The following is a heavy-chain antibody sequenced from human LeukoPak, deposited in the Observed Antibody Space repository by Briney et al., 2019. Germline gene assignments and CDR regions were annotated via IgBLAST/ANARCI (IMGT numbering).Heavy chain of an antibody. CDR2: MSYDGTHK. J-gene: IGHJ4*02. D-gene: IGHD4-17*01. V-gene: IGHV3-30*18. CDR1: GFTFGNIG. CDR3: AKDFGYGDCFDY. Sequence: GGSLRLSCAASGFTFGNIGLHWVRPAPGKGLEWVAFMSYDGTHKSYSDSVRGRFTIARDNSKNTMLLQMNSLRSADTAVYFCAKDFGYGDCFDYWGQGTLVTVSS.